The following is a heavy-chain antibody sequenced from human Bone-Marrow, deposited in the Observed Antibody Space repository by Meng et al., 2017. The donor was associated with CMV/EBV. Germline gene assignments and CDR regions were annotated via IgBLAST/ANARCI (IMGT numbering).Heavy chain of an antibody. CDR1: GYTFTSYD. V-gene: IGHV1-8*01. CDR2: MNPNSGNT. CDR3: ATGVADFEY. J-gene: IGHJ4*02. D-gene: IGHD6-19*01. Sequence: QVQLVQSGAEVKMPGASVKVSCKASGYTFTSYDINSVRQAAGQGLEWMGWMNPNSGNTDYAQKFQGRVTMTRNISKSTAYMDLSSLRSEDTAVYYCATGVADFEYWGQGTLVTVSS.